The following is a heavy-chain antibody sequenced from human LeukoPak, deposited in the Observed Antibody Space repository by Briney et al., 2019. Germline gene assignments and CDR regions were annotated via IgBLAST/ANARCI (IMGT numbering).Heavy chain of an antibody. D-gene: IGHD3-10*01. CDR1: GPSIISYY. V-gene: IGHV4-59*08. Sequence: SPSLSLTFTVAGPSIISYYCGWVRPPPGEGLGWVGYIYYSGSTNYNPSLKSRVTISVDTSKNQFSLKLSSVTAADTAVYYCARSDGTGRYYFDYWGQGTLVTVSS. CDR2: IYYSGST. CDR3: ARSDGTGRYYFDY. J-gene: IGHJ4*02.